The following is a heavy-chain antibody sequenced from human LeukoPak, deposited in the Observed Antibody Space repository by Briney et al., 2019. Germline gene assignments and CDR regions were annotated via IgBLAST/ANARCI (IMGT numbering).Heavy chain of an antibody. Sequence: ASVKVSCKASGYTFSAYGITWVRQAPGQGLEWMAWSSGTGYNMEYAQKFQGRVIMTTDTSTSTAYLELRSLRSDDTAVYYCARSRCSDSTSCYYFFFFDSWGQGSLVTVSS. CDR3: ARSRCSDSTSCYYFFFFDS. D-gene: IGHD2-2*01. CDR2: SSGTGYNM. V-gene: IGHV1-18*01. CDR1: GYTFSAYG. J-gene: IGHJ4*02.